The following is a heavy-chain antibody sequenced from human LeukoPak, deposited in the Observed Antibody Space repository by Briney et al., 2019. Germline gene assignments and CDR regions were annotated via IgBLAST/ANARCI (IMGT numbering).Heavy chain of an antibody. Sequence: RPGGSLRLSCAASGFTFDDYAMHWVRQAPGKGLEWVSGISWNSGSIGYADSVKGRFTISRGNAKNSLYPQMNSLRAEDTALYYCAKDKVGGGVGATDYYYGMDVWGQGTTVTVSS. CDR2: ISWNSGSI. D-gene: IGHD1-26*01. CDR3: AKDKVGGGVGATDYYYGMDV. J-gene: IGHJ6*02. CDR1: GFTFDDYA. V-gene: IGHV3-9*01.